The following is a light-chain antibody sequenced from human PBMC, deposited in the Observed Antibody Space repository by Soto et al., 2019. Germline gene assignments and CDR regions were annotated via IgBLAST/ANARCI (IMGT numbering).Light chain of an antibody. J-gene: IGKJ2*01. Sequence: DIKMTQSPSSLSASVGDRVTITCRASQSISSYLNWYQQKPGKAPKLLIYAASSLQSGVPSRFSGSGSGTDFTLTLSRLHPEDFATYYCQQSYRTPYTVGQGKKREIK. V-gene: IGKV1-39*01. CDR2: AAS. CDR3: QQSYRTPYT. CDR1: QSISSY.